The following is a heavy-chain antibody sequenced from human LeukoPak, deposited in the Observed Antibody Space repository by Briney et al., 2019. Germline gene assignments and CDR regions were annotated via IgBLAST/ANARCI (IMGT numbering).Heavy chain of an antibody. CDR1: GFTFSSYG. CDR2: ISGSGGST. D-gene: IGHD6-13*01. CDR3: AKDLSSSSRGDAFDI. Sequence: PGGSLRLSCAASGFTFSSYGMHWVRQAPGKGLEWVSAISGSGGSTYYADSVKGRFTISRDNSKNTLYLQMNSLRAEDTAVYYCAKDLSSSSRGDAFDIWGQGTMVTVSS. J-gene: IGHJ3*02. V-gene: IGHV3-23*01.